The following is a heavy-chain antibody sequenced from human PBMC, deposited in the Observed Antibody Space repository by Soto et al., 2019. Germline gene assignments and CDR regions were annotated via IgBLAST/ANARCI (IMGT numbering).Heavy chain of an antibody. D-gene: IGHD6-19*01. CDR2: IIPILGIA. Sequence: QVQLVQSGAEVKKPGSSVKVSCKASGGTFSSYTISWVRQAPGQGLEWMGRIIPILGIANYAQKFQGRVTITADKSTSTAYMELSSLRSEDTAVYYCARGWSVSSGWDFDPWGQGTLATVSS. J-gene: IGHJ5*02. V-gene: IGHV1-69*02. CDR1: GGTFSSYT. CDR3: ARGWSVSSGWDFDP.